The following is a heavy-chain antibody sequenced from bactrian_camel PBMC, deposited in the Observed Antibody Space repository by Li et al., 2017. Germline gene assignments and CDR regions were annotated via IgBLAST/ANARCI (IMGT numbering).Heavy chain of an antibody. Sequence: HVQLVESGGGLVQPGGSLRLSCAASGFTFSSYYMSWVRQAPGKGLEWVSSIYSDGSNTVYADSVRGRFTISRDNAENTMYLQMNSLKAEDTAVYYCAAEGDYSDIDVGADFGYWGQGTQVTVS. CDR3: AAEGDYSDIDVGADFGY. J-gene: IGHJ6*01. CDR2: IYSDGSNT. D-gene: IGHD4*01. V-gene: IGHV3-2*01. CDR1: GFTFSSYY.